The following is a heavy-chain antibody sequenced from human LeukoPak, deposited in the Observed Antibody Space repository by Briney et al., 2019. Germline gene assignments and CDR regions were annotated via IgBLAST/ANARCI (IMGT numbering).Heavy chain of an antibody. J-gene: IGHJ6*03. CDR2: IIPISGMT. CDR1: GGTFSSYA. D-gene: IGHD1-26*01. CDR3: ARNRYSGSWDYYYYMDV. Sequence: SVKVSCKASGGTFSSYAISWVRQAPGQGLEWMGGIIPISGMTNYAQKFQDRVTVTADEPTSTAYMELSSLRSEDTAVYYCARNRYSGSWDYYYYMDVWGKGTTVTISS. V-gene: IGHV1-69*01.